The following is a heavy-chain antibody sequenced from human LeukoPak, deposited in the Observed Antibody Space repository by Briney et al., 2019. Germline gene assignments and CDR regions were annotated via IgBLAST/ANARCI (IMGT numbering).Heavy chain of an antibody. V-gene: IGHV1-69*01. CDR1: GGTFSSYA. Sequence: GSSVKVSCKASGGTFSSYAIGWVRQAPGQGLEWMGGIIPIFGTANYAQKFQGRVTITADESTSTAYMEPSSLRSEDTAVYYCARDLHTYYDFWSGYARYGMDVWGQGTTVTVSS. CDR2: IIPIFGTA. D-gene: IGHD3-3*01. CDR3: ARDLHTYYDFWSGYARYGMDV. J-gene: IGHJ6*02.